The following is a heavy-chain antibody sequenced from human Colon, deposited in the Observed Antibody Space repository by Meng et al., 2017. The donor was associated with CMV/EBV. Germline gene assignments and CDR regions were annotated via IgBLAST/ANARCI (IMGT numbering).Heavy chain of an antibody. CDR2: ISWNSVYI. D-gene: IGHD2/OR15-2a*01. CDR3: AKLSGTETFFDF. CDR1: GFIFDDYT. Sequence: SLKISCASSGFIFDDYTMYRVRQAPGKGLEWVSRISWNSVYIAYADSVKGRFTISRDNEKDSLYLHMNNLGPEDTAFYYCAKLSGTETFFDFWGQGTLVTVSS. V-gene: IGHV3-9*01. J-gene: IGHJ4*02.